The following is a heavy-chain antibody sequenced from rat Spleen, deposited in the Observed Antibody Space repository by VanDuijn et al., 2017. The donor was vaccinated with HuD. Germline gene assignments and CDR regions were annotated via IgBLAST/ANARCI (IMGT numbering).Heavy chain of an antibody. V-gene: IGHV5-7*01. J-gene: IGHJ3*01. CDR3: SRPSYGYPFAY. Sequence: PQTPKKGLEWVATITYDGSSTYYRDSVKGRFTISRDNAKSTLYLQMDSLRSEDTATYFCSRPSYGYPFAYWGQGTLVTVSS. D-gene: IGHD1-7*01. CDR2: ITYDGSST.